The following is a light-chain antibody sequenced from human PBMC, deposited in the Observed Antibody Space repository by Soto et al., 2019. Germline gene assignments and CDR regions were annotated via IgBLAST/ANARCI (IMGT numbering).Light chain of an antibody. CDR3: QQYDSWPYT. J-gene: IGKJ3*01. Sequence: EIVMTQSPATLSVSPGGRATLSCRASQSVSSDLAWYQQIPGQAPSLLIYGASTRATGIPARFSGSGSGTAFNRTISSLQSEDIGIYYCQQYDSWPYTFGPGAKVHFK. CDR2: GAS. CDR1: QSVSSD. V-gene: IGKV3-15*01.